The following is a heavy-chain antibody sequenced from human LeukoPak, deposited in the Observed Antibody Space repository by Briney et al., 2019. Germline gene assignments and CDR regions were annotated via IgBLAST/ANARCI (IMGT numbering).Heavy chain of an antibody. J-gene: IGHJ5*02. D-gene: IGHD6-19*01. CDR1: GYTFTSYG. V-gene: IGHV1-18*04. Sequence: ASVKVSCKASGYTFTSYGISWVRQAPGQGLEWMGWISAYNGNTNYAQKLQGRVTMTTDTSTSTAYMELRSLRSGDTAVYYCARDLYSSGWYWFDPWGQGTLVTVSS. CDR2: ISAYNGNT. CDR3: ARDLYSSGWYWFDP.